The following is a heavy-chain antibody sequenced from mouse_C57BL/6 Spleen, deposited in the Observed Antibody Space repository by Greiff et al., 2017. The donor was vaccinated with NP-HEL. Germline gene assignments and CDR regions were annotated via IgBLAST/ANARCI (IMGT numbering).Heavy chain of an antibody. Sequence: QVQLKESGPGLVQPSQSLSITCTVSGFSLTSYGVHWVRQSPGKGLEWLGVIWRGGSTDYNAAFMSRLSITKDNSKSQVFFKMNSLQADDTAIYYCAKNSYYRGYAMDYWGQGTSVTVSS. V-gene: IGHV2-5*01. D-gene: IGHD2-12*01. J-gene: IGHJ4*01. CDR2: IWRGGST. CDR1: GFSLTSYG. CDR3: AKNSYYRGYAMDY.